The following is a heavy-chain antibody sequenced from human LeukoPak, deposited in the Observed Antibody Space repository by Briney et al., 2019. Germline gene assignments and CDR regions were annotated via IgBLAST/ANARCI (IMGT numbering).Heavy chain of an antibody. CDR1: GGSISGYY. D-gene: IGHD3-16*01. Sequence: SSETLSLTCTVSGGSISGYYWSWIRQPPGKGLEWIGYIYYTGSTNSNPSLKSRVTISVDTSKNQFSLKLSSVTAADTAVYYCARSAFGDYSFDYWGQGTLVTVSS. CDR2: IYYTGST. V-gene: IGHV4-59*01. J-gene: IGHJ4*02. CDR3: ARSAFGDYSFDY.